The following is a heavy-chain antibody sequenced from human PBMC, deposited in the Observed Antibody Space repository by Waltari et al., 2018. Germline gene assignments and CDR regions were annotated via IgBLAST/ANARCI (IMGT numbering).Heavy chain of an antibody. D-gene: IGHD3-10*01. Sequence: QVQLVESGGGVVQPGKSLRLSCVASGLRLSNYGMHWVRQTPGRGLEWVALTWSDGSVEYYADSVRGRFTVSRDNSKNILYLDMDSLRVDDTATYYCAKDAFGNTYLDYWGQGTLVTVSS. J-gene: IGHJ4*02. CDR3: AKDAFGNTYLDY. CDR1: GLRLSNYG. CDR2: TWSDGSVE. V-gene: IGHV3-33*03.